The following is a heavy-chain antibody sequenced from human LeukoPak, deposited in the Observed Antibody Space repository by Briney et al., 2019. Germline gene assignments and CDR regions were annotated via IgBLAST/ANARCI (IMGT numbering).Heavy chain of an antibody. V-gene: IGHV4-30-2*01. J-gene: IGHJ4*02. D-gene: IGHD3-10*01. CDR1: RGSISSGGYS. Sequence: SETLSLTCAASRGSISSGGYSWSWIRQPPGKGLEWIGYMYHDGDTYYNSSLKGRVTISVDRSKNQFSLKVSSVTAADTAVYYCARGGVAPSGGPFFDYWGQGTLVTVSS. CDR3: ARGGVAPSGGPFFDY. CDR2: MYHDGDT.